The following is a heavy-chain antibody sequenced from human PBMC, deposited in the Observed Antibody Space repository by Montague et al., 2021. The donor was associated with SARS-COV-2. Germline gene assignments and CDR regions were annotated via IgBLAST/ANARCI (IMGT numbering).Heavy chain of an antibody. CDR3: AWGIGWRSRVIFHP. CDR1: GFSLSTSGMC. J-gene: IGHJ5*01. D-gene: IGHD1-26*01. CDR2: IDRDDE. Sequence: PALVKPTQTLTLTCTFSGFSLSTSGMCVSWVLQPPGKALEWLALIDRDDEYYNTSLKTRLTISKDTSKNQVVLTLTNMDPVDTATSFCAWGIGWRSRVIFHPRGQGTLVTFSS. V-gene: IGHV2-70*13.